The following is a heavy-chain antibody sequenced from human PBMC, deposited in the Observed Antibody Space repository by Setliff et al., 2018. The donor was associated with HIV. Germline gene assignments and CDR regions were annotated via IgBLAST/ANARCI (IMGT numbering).Heavy chain of an antibody. CDR3: ARVDDDYVWARTYFDY. Sequence: LRLSCAASGFTFSTYWMHWVRQSPGKGLVWVSRINSDGSVTNYADSVKGRFTISRDNAKNTLYLQMSSLRADDTAVYYCARVDDDYVWARTYFDYWGQGSLVT. V-gene: IGHV3-74*01. D-gene: IGHD3-16*01. CDR2: INSDGSVT. CDR1: GFTFSTYW. J-gene: IGHJ4*02.